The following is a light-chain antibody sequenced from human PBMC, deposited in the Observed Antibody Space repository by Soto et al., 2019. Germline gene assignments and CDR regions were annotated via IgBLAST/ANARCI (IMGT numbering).Light chain of an antibody. CDR3: QQYGSSPLT. CDR1: QSVSTNY. V-gene: IGKV3-20*01. J-gene: IGKJ1*01. Sequence: EIVLTQSPGTLSLSPGERATLSCRASQSVSTNYLAWYQQKPGQAPRLLIYGGSTRATGVPDRFSGIGSGTDFNLTISRLEPEDFAVYYCQQYGSSPLTFGQGTKVEI. CDR2: GGS.